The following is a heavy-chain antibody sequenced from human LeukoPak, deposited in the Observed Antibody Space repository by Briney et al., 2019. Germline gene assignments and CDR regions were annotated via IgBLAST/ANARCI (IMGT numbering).Heavy chain of an antibody. V-gene: IGHV4-34*01. CDR2: INHSGST. CDR3: ARGGATYYDYVWGSYRFPY. CDR1: GGSFSGYH. J-gene: IGHJ4*02. Sequence: SETLSLTCAVYGGSFSGYHWSWIRQPPGKGLEWIGEINHSGSTNYNPSLKSRVTISVDTSKNQFSLKLSSVTAADTAVYYCARGGATYYDYVWGSYRFPYWGQGTLVTVSS. D-gene: IGHD3-16*02.